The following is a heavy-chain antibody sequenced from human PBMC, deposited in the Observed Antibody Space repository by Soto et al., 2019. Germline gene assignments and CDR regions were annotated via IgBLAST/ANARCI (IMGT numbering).Heavy chain of an antibody. J-gene: IGHJ4*02. Sequence: VGSRRLSCPVSGFTFSSHAMGCLRQAPGTEPEWVAFVDGSGADTSYADSVKGRFTISRDNSENSLYLHMNSLRAEDSGRYFCAKQFLPAAYAATFAFDLWGRGTVVTVSA. D-gene: IGHD2-2*01. CDR1: GFTFSSHA. CDR2: VDGSGADT. V-gene: IGHV3-23*01. CDR3: AKQFLPAAYAATFAFDL.